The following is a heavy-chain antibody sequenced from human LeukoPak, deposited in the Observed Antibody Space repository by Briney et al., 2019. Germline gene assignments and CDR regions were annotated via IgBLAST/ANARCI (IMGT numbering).Heavy chain of an antibody. J-gene: IGHJ6*03. CDR3: ARDTRISPRYMDV. CDR2: IYYSGST. V-gene: IGHV4-39*07. CDR1: CGSISSSSYF. Sequence: SETLSLTCTVSCGSISSSSYFWVWIRQPPGKGLEWIGSIYYSGSTYYNPSLKSRVTISVDTSKNQFSLKLSSVTAADTAVYYCARDTRISPRYMDVWGKGTTVTVSS. D-gene: IGHD3-3*02.